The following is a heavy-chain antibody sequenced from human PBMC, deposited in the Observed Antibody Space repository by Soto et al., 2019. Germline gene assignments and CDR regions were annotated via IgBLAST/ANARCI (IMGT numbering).Heavy chain of an antibody. V-gene: IGHV4-34*01. CDR2: ISHSGTT. CDR3: ARRQPGGSDTYYNSWFDP. J-gene: IGHJ5*02. Sequence: QVQLQQWGAGLLNPSETLSLTCAVYGGYFSGYSWPCIRQPPGWGLELIGEISHSGTTNFNPALKSRVTISVDTSKNQCSLKLGSVTAADTAVYYCARRQPGGSDTYYNSWFDPWGQGTLVNVSS. D-gene: IGHD3-10*01. CDR1: GGYFSGYS.